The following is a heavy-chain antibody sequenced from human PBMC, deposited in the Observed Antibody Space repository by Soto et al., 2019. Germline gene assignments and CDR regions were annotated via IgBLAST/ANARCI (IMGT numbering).Heavy chain of an antibody. CDR1: GYTFTGYY. V-gene: IGHV1-2*04. Sequence: ASVKVSCKASGYTFTGYYMHWVRQAPGQGLEWMGWINPNSGGTNYAQKFQGWVTMTRDTSISTAYMELSRLRSDDTAVYYCARERIVGATTHYYYGTDVWGQGTTVTVSS. D-gene: IGHD1-26*01. CDR2: INPNSGGT. CDR3: ARERIVGATTHYYYGTDV. J-gene: IGHJ6*02.